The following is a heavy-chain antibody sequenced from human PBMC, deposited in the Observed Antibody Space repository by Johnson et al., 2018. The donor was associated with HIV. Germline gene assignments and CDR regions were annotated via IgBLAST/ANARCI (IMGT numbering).Heavy chain of an antibody. Sequence: VQLVESGGGLVQPGGSLRLSCAASGFSVSSYYMSWVRQAPGKGLEWVSVLFSGGSTYNADSVKGRFTISRDNSKNTLYLQMNSLRAEDTAVYYCARACRDGYTCDAFDIWGQGTMVTVSS. V-gene: IGHV3-66*01. CDR3: ARACRDGYTCDAFDI. CDR2: LFSGGST. D-gene: IGHD5-24*01. J-gene: IGHJ3*02. CDR1: GFSVSSYY.